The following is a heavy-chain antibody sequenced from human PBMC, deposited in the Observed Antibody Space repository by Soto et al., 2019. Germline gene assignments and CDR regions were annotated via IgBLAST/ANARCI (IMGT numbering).Heavy chain of an antibody. CDR3: ARSAYYDFWSGRFDY. J-gene: IGHJ4*02. D-gene: IGHD3-3*01. CDR2: VFHGGGGT. V-gene: IGHV3-23*01. Sequence: GGSLRLSCAASGGSFSNSAMAWVRQGTGQGLEWVSTVFHGGGGTYYADSVKGRFTISRDNSKNTLYLQMNSLRAEDTAVYYCARSAYYDFWSGRFDYWGQGNMVTVSS. CDR1: GGSFSNSA.